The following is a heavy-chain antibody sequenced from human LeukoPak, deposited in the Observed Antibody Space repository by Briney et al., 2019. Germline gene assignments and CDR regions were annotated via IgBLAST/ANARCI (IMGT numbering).Heavy chain of an antibody. CDR3: AELGITMIGGV. D-gene: IGHD3-10*02. J-gene: IGHJ6*04. CDR1: GFTFSSSD. Sequence: PGGSLRLSCEASGFTFSSSDLSWVRQAPGKGLEWVSYISSSGSTLYYADSVKGRFTISRDNAKNSLYLQMNSLRAEDTAVYYCAELGITMIGGVWGKGTTVTISS. V-gene: IGHV3-48*03. CDR2: ISSSGSTL.